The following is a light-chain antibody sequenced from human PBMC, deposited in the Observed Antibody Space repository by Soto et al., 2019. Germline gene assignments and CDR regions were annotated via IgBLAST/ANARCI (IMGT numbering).Light chain of an antibody. CDR1: QSLVHSDGNTY. Sequence: DVVVTQSPLSLPVIFGQPASISCRSSQSLVHSDGNTYLNWFQQRPGQSPRRLIYKVSERDSGVPDKFSGSGSGTNFPPKISSVEAEDVGVYFCMQGTHWPRSFGEGTKVETK. CDR2: KVS. CDR3: MQGTHWPRS. V-gene: IGKV2-30*02. J-gene: IGKJ4*01.